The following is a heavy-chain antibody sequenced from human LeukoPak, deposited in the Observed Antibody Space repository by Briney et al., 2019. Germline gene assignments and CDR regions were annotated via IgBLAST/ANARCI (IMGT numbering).Heavy chain of an antibody. CDR1: GYRFISYW. CDR2: IYPGDSDT. CDR3: ARDRQRTGTLFDP. Sequence: GESLKISCKGSGYRFISYWIGWVRQMPGKGLEWMGIIYPGDSDTRYSPSFQGQVTISADKSISTAYLQWSSLKASDTAMYYCARDRQRTGTLFDPWGQGTLVTVSS. J-gene: IGHJ5*02. V-gene: IGHV5-51*01. D-gene: IGHD3/OR15-3a*01.